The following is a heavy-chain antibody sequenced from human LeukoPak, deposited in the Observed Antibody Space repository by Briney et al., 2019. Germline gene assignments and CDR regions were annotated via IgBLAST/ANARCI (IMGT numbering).Heavy chain of an antibody. CDR1: GYTLTELS. J-gene: IGHJ5*02. CDR2: FDPEDGET. D-gene: IGHD6-19*01. CDR3: AGWLIGWFDP. V-gene: IGHV1-24*01. Sequence: AASVKVSCKVSGYTLTELSMHWVRQAPGKGLEWMGGFDPEDGETTYAQKFQGRVTMTEDTSTDTAYMELSSLRSEDTAVYYCAGWLIGWFDPWGQGTLVTVSS.